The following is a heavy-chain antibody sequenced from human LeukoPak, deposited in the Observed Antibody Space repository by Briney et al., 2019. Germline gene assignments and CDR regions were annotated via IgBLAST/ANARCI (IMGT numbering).Heavy chain of an antibody. CDR3: ARLWSEGNWENWFDP. J-gene: IGHJ5*02. CDR1: GGSISSYY. Sequence: SETLSLTCTVSGGSISSYYWSWIRQPPGKGLEWSGYIYYSGNTNYNPSLKSRVTISVDTSKNQFSLKLSSVTAADTAVYYCARLWSEGNWENWFDPWGQGTLVTVSS. CDR2: IYYSGNT. V-gene: IGHV4-59*01. D-gene: IGHD3-3*01.